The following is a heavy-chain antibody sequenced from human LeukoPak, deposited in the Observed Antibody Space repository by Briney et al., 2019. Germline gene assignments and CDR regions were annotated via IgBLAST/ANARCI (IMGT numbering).Heavy chain of an antibody. Sequence: GRSLRLSCAASGFTFSNFGMHWVRQAPGEGLEWVAVIWHDGRNQHYADSVKGRFTISRDNSKGTLYLQMNSLRVEDTAVYYCARQTGTYDLDYWGQGTLVTVSS. D-gene: IGHD3-10*01. CDR3: ARQTGTYDLDY. J-gene: IGHJ4*02. CDR2: IWHDGRNQ. V-gene: IGHV3-33*01. CDR1: GFTFSNFG.